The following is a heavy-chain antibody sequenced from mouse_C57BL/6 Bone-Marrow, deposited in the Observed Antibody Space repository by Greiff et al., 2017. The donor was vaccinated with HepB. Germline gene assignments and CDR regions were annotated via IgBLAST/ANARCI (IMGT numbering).Heavy chain of an antibody. CDR1: GFSLTSYG. CDR2: IWSGGST. Sequence: VQRVESGPGLVQPSQSLSITCTVSGFSLTSYGVHWVRQSPGKGLEWLGVIWSGGSTDYNAAFISRLSISKDNSKSQVFFKMNSLQADDTAIYYCARKKKEIYDGYLAWFAYWGQGTLVTVSA. CDR3: ARKKKEIYDGYLAWFAY. D-gene: IGHD2-3*01. J-gene: IGHJ3*01. V-gene: IGHV2-2*01.